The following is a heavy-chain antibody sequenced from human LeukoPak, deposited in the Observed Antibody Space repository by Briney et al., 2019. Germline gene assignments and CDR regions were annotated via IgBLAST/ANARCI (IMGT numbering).Heavy chain of an antibody. V-gene: IGHV3-23*01. CDR2: INRGGDDT. D-gene: IGHD1-14*01. Sequence: GRSLRLSCAASGFTFSTYAMSWVRQAPGKGLEWVSGINRGGDDTHYADSVKGRFTISRDNSKNTVYLQMNNLRAEDTALYYCAKDWSHRHYYYYMDVWGKGTTVTVSS. CDR3: AKDWSHRHYYYYMDV. J-gene: IGHJ6*03. CDR1: GFTFSTYA.